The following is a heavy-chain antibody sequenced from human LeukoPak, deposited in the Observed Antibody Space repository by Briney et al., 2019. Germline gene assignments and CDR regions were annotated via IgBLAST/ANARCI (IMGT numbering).Heavy chain of an antibody. CDR2: INPNSGGT. V-gene: IGHV1-2*02. CDR3: ARLRITMVRGAPYGMDV. J-gene: IGHJ6*02. D-gene: IGHD3-10*01. CDR1: VYTFTGYY. Sequence: SAVNVSCKPSVYTFTGYYMHWVGQAPGQGLEWMGWINPNSGGTNYQQKFRGSVTMTRDTSISKDYMELSRLRSDDTAVYCCARLRITMVRGAPYGMDVWGQGTTVTVSS.